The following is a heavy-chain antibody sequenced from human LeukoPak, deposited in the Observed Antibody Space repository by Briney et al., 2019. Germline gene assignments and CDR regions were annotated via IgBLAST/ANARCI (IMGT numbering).Heavy chain of an antibody. V-gene: IGHV3-23*01. Sequence: PGGSLRLSCAASGFFRSYAMSLVRQAPGKGLEWVLAISGSGTSTYYADSVKGRFTISRDNSKNTLYLQMNSLRAEDTAVYYCEGTYYYDSSDDYWGQGTLVTVSS. CDR1: GFFRSYA. CDR3: EGTYYYDSSDDY. D-gene: IGHD3-22*01. CDR2: ISGSGTST. J-gene: IGHJ4*02.